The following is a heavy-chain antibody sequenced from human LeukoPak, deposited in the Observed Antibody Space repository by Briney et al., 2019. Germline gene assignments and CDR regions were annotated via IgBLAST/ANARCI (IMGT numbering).Heavy chain of an antibody. J-gene: IGHJ4*02. CDR3: VRQKITTSDY. D-gene: IGHD4-11*01. V-gene: IGHV4-39*01. CDR2: IYYSGST. CDR1: GGSISSSNYY. Sequence: SETLSLTCSVSGGSISSSNYYWSWIRQSPGKGLEWIGSIYYSGSTYYNPSLKSRLTISVDTSKNQFSLKLSSATAADTAVYYCVRQKITTSDYWGQGNMVTVSS.